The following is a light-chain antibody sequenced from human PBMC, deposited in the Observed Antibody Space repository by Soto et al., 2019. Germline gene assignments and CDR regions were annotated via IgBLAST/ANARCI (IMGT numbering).Light chain of an antibody. V-gene: IGLV2-14*01. Sequence: QSALTQPASVSGSPGQSITISCTGTSSDIGVYNYVSWYQQHPGKAPKLMIYDVTKRPSGVSNRFSGSKSGNTASLTISGLQAEDEADYYCTSYRGSGIFEVFGGGTKLTVL. CDR1: SSDIGVYNY. J-gene: IGLJ2*01. CDR3: TSYRGSGIFEV. CDR2: DVT.